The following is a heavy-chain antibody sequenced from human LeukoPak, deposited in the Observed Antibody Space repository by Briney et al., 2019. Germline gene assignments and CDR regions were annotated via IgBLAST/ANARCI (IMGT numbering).Heavy chain of an antibody. Sequence: SETLSLTCTVSGGSISSYYWSWIRQPPGKGLEWIGYIYYSGSTNYNPSLKSRVTISVDTSKNQFSLKLSSVTAADTAVYYCARDFARYHSGGSCYSGAFDIWGQGTMVTVSS. J-gene: IGHJ3*02. CDR2: IYYSGST. CDR1: GGSISSYY. V-gene: IGHV4-59*01. D-gene: IGHD2-15*01. CDR3: ARDFARYHSGGSCYSGAFDI.